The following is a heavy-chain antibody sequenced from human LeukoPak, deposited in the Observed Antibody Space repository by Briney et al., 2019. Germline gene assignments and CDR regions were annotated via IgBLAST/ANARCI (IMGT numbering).Heavy chain of an antibody. CDR1: GFTFSSYA. J-gene: IGHJ1*01. D-gene: IGHD2-2*01. CDR3: AKSPRGTHLVPADFQH. CDR2: ISGSGGST. V-gene: IGHV3-23*01. Sequence: HTGGSLRLSCAASGFTFSSYAMSWVRQAPGKGLEWVSAISGSGGSTYYADSVKGRFTISRDNSKNTLYLQMNSLRAEDTAVYYCAKSPRGTHLVPADFQHWGQGTLVTVSS.